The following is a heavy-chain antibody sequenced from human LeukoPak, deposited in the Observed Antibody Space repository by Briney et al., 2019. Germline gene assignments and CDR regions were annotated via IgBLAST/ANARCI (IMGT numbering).Heavy chain of an antibody. V-gene: IGHV3-30*02. CDR1: GFTFSSYG. J-gene: IGHJ6*03. Sequence: AGGSRRRSCAAAGFTFSSYGMHWVRQAPSKVLERVAFIWCEGSNKYYADSVKGRFTISRDNSKNTLYLQMNSLRAEDTAVYYCAKDLIVVVPAAIRIFEEYYYYYMDVWGKGTTVTVSS. CDR2: IWCEGSNK. CDR3: AKDLIVVVPAAIRIFEEYYYYYMDV. D-gene: IGHD2-2*01.